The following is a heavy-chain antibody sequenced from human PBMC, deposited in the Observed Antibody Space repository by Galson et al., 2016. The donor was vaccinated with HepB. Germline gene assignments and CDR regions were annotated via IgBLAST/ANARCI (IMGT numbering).Heavy chain of an antibody. CDR3: ARGRYGRDYYFDN. Sequence: SETLSLTCDVSGGSFIGYYWVWIRQPPGQGLEWVGEISHNGDTTYNPSLKSRATISVDTSKKQFSLRLSSVTAADTALYYCARGRYGRDYYFDNWGQGSLVTVSS. V-gene: IGHV4-34*01. D-gene: IGHD5-24*01. CDR1: GGSFIGYY. CDR2: ISHNGDT. J-gene: IGHJ4*02.